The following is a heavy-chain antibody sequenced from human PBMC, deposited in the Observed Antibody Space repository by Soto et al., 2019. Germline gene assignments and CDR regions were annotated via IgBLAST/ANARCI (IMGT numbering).Heavy chain of an antibody. J-gene: IGHJ6*02. CDR2: ISSSGSTI. CDR1: GXTFSSYE. V-gene: IGHV3-48*03. CDR3: ARVGAERFQDGMDV. Sequence: LRLSCAASGXTFSSYEMNWVRQAPGKGLEWVSYISSSGSTIYYADSVKGRFTISRDNAKNSLYLQMNSLRAEDTAVYYCARVGAERFQDGMDVWGQGTTVTVSS. D-gene: IGHD3-16*01.